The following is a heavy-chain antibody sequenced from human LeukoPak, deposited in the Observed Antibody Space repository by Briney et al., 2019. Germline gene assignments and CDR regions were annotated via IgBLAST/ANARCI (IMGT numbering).Heavy chain of an antibody. D-gene: IGHD3-10*01. V-gene: IGHV3-7*01. CDR1: GFTFSSYW. Sequence: GGSLRLSCAASGFTFSSYWMSWVRQAPGKGLEWVANIKQDGSEKYYVDSVKGRFTISRDNDKNSLYLQMNSLRAEDTAVYYCAREELLLWFGEAYYMDVWGKGTTVTVSS. CDR3: AREELLLWFGEAYYMDV. J-gene: IGHJ6*03. CDR2: IKQDGSEK.